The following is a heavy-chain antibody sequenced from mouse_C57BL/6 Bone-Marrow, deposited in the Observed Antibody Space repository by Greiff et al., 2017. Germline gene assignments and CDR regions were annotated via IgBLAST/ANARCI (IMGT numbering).Heavy chain of an antibody. CDR3: ASEFIDYYFDY. J-gene: IGHJ2*01. D-gene: IGHD1-1*01. Sequence: QVQLQQPGAELVKPGASVKLSCKASGYTFTSYWMHWVKQRPGQGLEWIGMIHPNSGSTNYNEKFKSKATLTVDKSSSTAYMQLSSLTSEDSAVYYCASEFIDYYFDYWGQGTTLTVSS. CDR1: GYTFTSYW. V-gene: IGHV1-64*01. CDR2: IHPNSGST.